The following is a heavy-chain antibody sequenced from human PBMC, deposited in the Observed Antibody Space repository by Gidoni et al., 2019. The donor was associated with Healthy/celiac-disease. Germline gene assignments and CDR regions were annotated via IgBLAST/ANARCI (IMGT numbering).Heavy chain of an antibody. CDR1: GFTFSGSA. CDR2: IRSKANSYTT. CDR3: TPQIFGVVTLAP. V-gene: IGHV3-73*02. J-gene: IGHJ4*02. Sequence: EVQLVESGGGLVQPGGSLRLSCAASGFTFSGSAMHWVRLASGKGLEWVGRIRSKANSYTTAYAASVKGRFTISRDDSKNTAYLQMNSLKTEDTAVYYCTPQIFGVVTLAPWGQGTLVTVSS. D-gene: IGHD3-3*01.